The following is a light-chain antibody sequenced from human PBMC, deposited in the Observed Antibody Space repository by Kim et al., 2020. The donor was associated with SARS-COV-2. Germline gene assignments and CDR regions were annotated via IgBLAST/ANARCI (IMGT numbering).Light chain of an antibody. J-gene: IGLJ3*02. V-gene: IGLV3-1*01. CDR2: QDS. Sequence: VYPGQTASITCSGDKLGDKYACWYQQKPGQSPVLVIYQDSKRPSGIPERFSGSNSGNTATLTISGTQAMDEADYYCQAWDSSTEVFGGGTQLTVL. CDR1: KLGDKY. CDR3: QAWDSSTEV.